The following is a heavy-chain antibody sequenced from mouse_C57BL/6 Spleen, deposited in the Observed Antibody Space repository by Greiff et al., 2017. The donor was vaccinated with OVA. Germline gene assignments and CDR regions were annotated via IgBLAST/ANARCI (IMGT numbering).Heavy chain of an antibody. V-gene: IGHV5-4*01. CDR2: ISDGGSYT. CDR3: ARDVYGSSYDYFDY. CDR1: GFTFSSYA. Sequence: EVKVVESGGGLVKPGGSLKLSCAASGFTFSSYAMSWVRQTPEKRLEWVATISDGGSYTYYPDNVKGRFTISRDNAKNNLYLQMSHLKSEDTAMYYCARDVYGSSYDYFDYWGQGTTLTVSS. D-gene: IGHD1-1*01. J-gene: IGHJ2*01.